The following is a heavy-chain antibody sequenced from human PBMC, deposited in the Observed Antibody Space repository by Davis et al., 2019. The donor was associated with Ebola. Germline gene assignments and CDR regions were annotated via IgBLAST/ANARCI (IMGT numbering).Heavy chain of an antibody. CDR3: ARNLDAWGMDV. Sequence: GGSLRLSCAASGFTFSTYNFYWVRQAPGKGLEWVAFISFDGRNQYYANSVRGRLTISRDNFKKTLSLQMNSLRPEDTAVYYCARNLDAWGMDVWGQGTTVTVSS. V-gene: IGHV3-30*04. CDR1: GFTFSTYN. CDR2: ISFDGRNQ. J-gene: IGHJ6*02.